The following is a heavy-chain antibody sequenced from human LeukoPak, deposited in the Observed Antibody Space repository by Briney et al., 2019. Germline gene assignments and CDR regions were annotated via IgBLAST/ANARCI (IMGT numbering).Heavy chain of an antibody. CDR3: ARLTSSWYQDWYFDL. CDR1: GASINSGSNY. CDR2: IYSSGST. D-gene: IGHD6-13*01. J-gene: IGHJ2*01. V-gene: IGHV4-39*07. Sequence: SETLSLTCRVSGASINSGSNYWGWIRQPPGKTLEWIGSIYSSGSTYYNPSLKSRVIIMIDKPKNHFSLTLSSVTAADTAVYYCARLTSSWYQDWYFDLWGRGTLVTVSS.